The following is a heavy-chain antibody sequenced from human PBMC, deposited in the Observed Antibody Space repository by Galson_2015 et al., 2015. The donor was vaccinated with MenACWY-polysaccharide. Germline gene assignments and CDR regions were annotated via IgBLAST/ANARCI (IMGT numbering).Heavy chain of an antibody. D-gene: IGHD3-22*01. CDR1: GDSVSSNSAA. CDR3: ARERGQFYYDSSGFDI. CDR2: TYYRSKWYN. Sequence: CAISGDSVSSNSAAWNWIRQSPSSGLEWLGRTYYRSKWYNDYAVSVKSRITINPDTSKNQFSLQLNSVTPEDTAVYYCARERGQFYYDSSGFDIWGQGTMVTVSS. J-gene: IGHJ3*02. V-gene: IGHV6-1*01.